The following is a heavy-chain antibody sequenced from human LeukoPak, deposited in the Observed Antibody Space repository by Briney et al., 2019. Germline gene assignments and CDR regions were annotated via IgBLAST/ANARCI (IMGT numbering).Heavy chain of an antibody. CDR3: ATSVTSSSGWYYGY. V-gene: IGHV4-39*01. Sequence: SETLSLTCSVSGGSISSLSYYWGWVRQPPGKGQEWIGSIYYGGRTYYNPSLKSRVTMPVDTSKNQFSLKLSSVTAADTAIYYCATSVTSSSGWYYGYWGQGSLVTVSS. CDR1: GGSISSLSYY. D-gene: IGHD6-19*01. J-gene: IGHJ4*02. CDR2: IYYGGRT.